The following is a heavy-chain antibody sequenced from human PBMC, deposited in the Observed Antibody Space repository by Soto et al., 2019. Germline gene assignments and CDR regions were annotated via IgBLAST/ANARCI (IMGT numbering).Heavy chain of an antibody. CDR3: AKDDRRPDKATYFDY. J-gene: IGHJ4*02. CDR1: GFTFSSYA. Sequence: PGGSLRLSCAASGFTFSSYAMSWVRQAPGKGLEWVSAISGSGSSAYYADSVKGRFTISRDNSKNTLYLQMNSLRAEDTAVYYCAKDDRRPDKATYFDYWGQGTLVTVSS. V-gene: IGHV3-23*01. D-gene: IGHD5-12*01. CDR2: ISGSGSSA.